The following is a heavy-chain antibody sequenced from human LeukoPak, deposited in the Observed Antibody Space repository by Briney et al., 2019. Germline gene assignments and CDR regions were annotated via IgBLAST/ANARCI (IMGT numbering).Heavy chain of an antibody. V-gene: IGHV5-51*01. CDR2: IYPGDSDT. Sequence: GESLKISCKGSGYSFTSYWIGWVRQMPGKGLERMGIIYPGDSDTRYSPSFQGQVTISADKSISTAYLQWSSLKASGTAMYYCARHPPPLYSGYDLGFDYWGQGTLVTVSS. J-gene: IGHJ4*02. CDR1: GYSFTSYW. CDR3: ARHPPPLYSGYDLGFDY. D-gene: IGHD5-12*01.